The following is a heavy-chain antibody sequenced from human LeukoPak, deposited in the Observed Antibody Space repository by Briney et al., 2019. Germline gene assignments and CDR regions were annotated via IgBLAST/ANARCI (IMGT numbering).Heavy chain of an antibody. V-gene: IGHV3-53*01. CDR3: AREPDAGSGRYRAYFDY. J-gene: IGHJ4*01. CDR1: GFTFRSYA. CDR2: IYTGGST. Sequence: PGGSLRLSCAASGFTFRSYAMSWVRQAPGKGLEWVSAIYTGGSTYYAESVKGRFTISRDNSKNTVYLQMNSLRAEDTAVYFCAREPDAGSGRYRAYFDYWGQGTLATVAS. D-gene: IGHD1-26*01.